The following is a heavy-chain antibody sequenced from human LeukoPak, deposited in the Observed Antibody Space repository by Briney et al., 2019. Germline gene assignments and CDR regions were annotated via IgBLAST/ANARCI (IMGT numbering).Heavy chain of an antibody. CDR1: GDTVFSNGAA. CDR2: TYYRSKWYN. J-gene: IGHJ4*02. CDR3: ARPHDYVWGSYDY. Sequence: SQTLSLTCAISGDTVFSNGAAWNWIRQSPSRGLEWLGRTYYRSKWYNDYAESVKSRITINPDTSKNQFSLHLNSVTPEDTAVYYCARPHDYVWGSYDYWGQGTLVTVSS. V-gene: IGHV6-1*01. D-gene: IGHD3-16*01.